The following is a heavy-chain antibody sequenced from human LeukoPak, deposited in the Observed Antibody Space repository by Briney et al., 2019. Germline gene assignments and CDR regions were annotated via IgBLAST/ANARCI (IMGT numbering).Heavy chain of an antibody. Sequence: SETLSLTCAVSGYSISGFYCNWIRQPPGKGLEWIGYFSYSGDTNFNPSLKGRVTISVDTSKSQFSLKLNFVTAADTAVYYCPRGYYYRLDVWGQGTTVTVSS. V-gene: IGHV4-59*08. CDR3: PRGYYYRLDV. J-gene: IGHJ6*02. CDR1: GYSISGFY. CDR2: FSYSGDT.